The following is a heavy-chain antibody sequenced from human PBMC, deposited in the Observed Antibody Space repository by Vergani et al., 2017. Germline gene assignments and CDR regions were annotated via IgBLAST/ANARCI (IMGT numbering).Heavy chain of an antibody. CDR1: GFTFSSYE. Sequence: EVQLVESGGGLVQPGGSLRLSCAASGFTFSSYEMNWVRQAPGKGLEWVSYISSSGSTIYYADSVKGRFTISRDNAKNSLYLQMNSLRVEDTAVYYCSRGDFWSGHEFDPWGQGTLVTVSS. J-gene: IGHJ5*02. V-gene: IGHV3-48*03. D-gene: IGHD3-3*01. CDR2: ISSSGSTI. CDR3: SRGDFWSGHEFDP.